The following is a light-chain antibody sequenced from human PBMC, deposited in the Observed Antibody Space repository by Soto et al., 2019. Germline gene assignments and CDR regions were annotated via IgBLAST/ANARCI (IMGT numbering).Light chain of an antibody. CDR1: QSVSSY. Sequence: EIVLTQSPATLSLSPGERATLSCRASQSVSSYLAWYQQKPGQAPRLLIYDASNRATGIPARFSGSGSGTDLTLTISRPEPEDFGVYYCQQRSNWPATFGGGTKVEIK. J-gene: IGKJ4*01. CDR2: DAS. V-gene: IGKV3-11*01. CDR3: QQRSNWPAT.